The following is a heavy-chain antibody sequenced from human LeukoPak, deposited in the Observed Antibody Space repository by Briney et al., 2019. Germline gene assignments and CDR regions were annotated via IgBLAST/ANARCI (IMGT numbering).Heavy chain of an antibody. CDR3: AKRSGSLHYYEY. CDR1: GLTFDSQV. V-gene: IGHV3-23*01. D-gene: IGHD1-26*01. Sequence: TGGPLTLSCAASGLTFDSQVMRWARHGPGKTLEGVSTISAGGATFYADSVRGRFTISRDNSKNALYLQMNSLRAEDTAVYYCAKRSGSLHYYEYWGQGTLVTVSS. J-gene: IGHJ4*02. CDR2: ISAGGAT.